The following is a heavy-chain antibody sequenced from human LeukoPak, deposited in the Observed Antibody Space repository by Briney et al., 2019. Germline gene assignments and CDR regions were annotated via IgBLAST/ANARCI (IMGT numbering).Heavy chain of an antibody. V-gene: IGHV3-64*01. CDR1: GFSISSYA. CDR3: ARDFSYGSGFDS. Sequence: GGSLRLSCAASGFSISSYALHWVRQAPGKGLQYVSGISNGGSIDYANSVKGRFTISRDNSKNTLYLQMGSLRPEDMAVYYCARDFSYGSGFDSWGQGILVTVSS. D-gene: IGHD5-18*01. CDR2: ISNGGSI. J-gene: IGHJ4*02.